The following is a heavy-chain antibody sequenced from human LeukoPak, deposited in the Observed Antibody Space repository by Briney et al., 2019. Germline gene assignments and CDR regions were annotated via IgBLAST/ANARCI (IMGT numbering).Heavy chain of an antibody. D-gene: IGHD5/OR15-5a*01. J-gene: IGHJ6*03. V-gene: IGHV4-59*11. Sequence: SETLSLTCTVSGGSISSHYWSWIRQPPGKGLEWIGYIYYSGSTNYNPSLKSRVTISVDTSKNQFSLKLSSVTAADTAVYYCARCQYYYYMDVWGQGTTVTVSS. CDR2: IYYSGST. CDR3: ARCQYYYYMDV. CDR1: GGSISSHY.